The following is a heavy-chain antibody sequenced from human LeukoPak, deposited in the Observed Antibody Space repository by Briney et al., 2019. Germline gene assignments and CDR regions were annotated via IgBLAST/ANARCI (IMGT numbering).Heavy chain of an antibody. CDR3: ARSGGELRLGYYFDY. Sequence: GGSLRLSCAASGFTFSSYWMSWVRQAPGKGLEWVANIKQDGSEKYYVDSVKGRFTISRDNAKNSLYLQMNSLRAEDTAVCYCARSGGELRLGYYFDYWGQGTLVTVSS. D-gene: IGHD1-26*01. V-gene: IGHV3-7*01. J-gene: IGHJ4*02. CDR2: IKQDGSEK. CDR1: GFTFSSYW.